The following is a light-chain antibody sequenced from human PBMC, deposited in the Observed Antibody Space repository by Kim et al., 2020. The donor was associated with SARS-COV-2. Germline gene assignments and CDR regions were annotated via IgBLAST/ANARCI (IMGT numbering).Light chain of an antibody. CDR2: QDT. CDR3: QAWDSTFYV. J-gene: IGLJ1*01. Sequence: SYELTQPPSVSVYPGQTATISCSGHKVGDKFACWYQQKAGQSPVLIIYQDTKRPSGIPERFSGSNSGNTATLTISGTQAADEADYYCQAWDSTFYVFGTGTKVTGL. V-gene: IGLV3-1*01. CDR1: KVGDKF.